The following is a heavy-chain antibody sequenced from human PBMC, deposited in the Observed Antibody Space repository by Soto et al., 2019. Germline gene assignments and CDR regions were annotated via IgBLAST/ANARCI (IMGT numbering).Heavy chain of an antibody. D-gene: IGHD3-22*01. J-gene: IGHJ4*02. V-gene: IGHV3-64D*06. CDR3: VKGEYYYDSSGYYPFDY. CDR1: GFTFSIYA. CDR2: ISTNGGST. Sequence: GGSLRLCCSASGFTFSIYAMHWVRQAPGKGLEYVSSISTNGGSTHYADSVKGRFTISRDNSKNTVYLQMSSLRAEDTAVYYCVKGEYYYDSSGYYPFDYWGQGTLVTVSS.